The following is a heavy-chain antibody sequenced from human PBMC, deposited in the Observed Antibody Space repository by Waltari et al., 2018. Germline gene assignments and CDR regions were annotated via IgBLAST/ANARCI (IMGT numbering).Heavy chain of an antibody. Sequence: EVQLLESGGGLVQPGGSLRLSCAASGFPFSSYAMSWVRQAPGKGLEWVSAISGSGGSTYYADSVKGRFTISRDNSKNTLYLQMNSLRAEDTAVYYCATRRGDGGPTLAFDYYYGMDVWGQGTTVTVSS. J-gene: IGHJ6*02. D-gene: IGHD2-21*01. CDR2: ISGSGGST. CDR3: ATRRGDGGPTLAFDYYYGMDV. V-gene: IGHV3-23*01. CDR1: GFPFSSYA.